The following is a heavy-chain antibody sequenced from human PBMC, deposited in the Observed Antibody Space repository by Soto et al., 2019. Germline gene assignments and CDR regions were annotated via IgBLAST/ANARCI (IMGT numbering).Heavy chain of an antibody. D-gene: IGHD6-6*01. Sequence: GGSLILSCAASGFTFSSYGMSWVLQAPGRGLEFISALSDSGGNTYYADSVKGRFTISRDNSKDTLYLQMNNLRVEDTALYYCAKEVSARKPFVYRGQGTLISV. V-gene: IGHV3-23*01. CDR1: GFTFSSYG. CDR3: AKEVSARKPFVY. J-gene: IGHJ4*02. CDR2: LSDSGGNT.